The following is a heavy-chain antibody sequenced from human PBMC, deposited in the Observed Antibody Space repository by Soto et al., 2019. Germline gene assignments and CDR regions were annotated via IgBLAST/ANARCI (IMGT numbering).Heavy chain of an antibody. V-gene: IGHV3-23*01. CDR2: ISGSGGST. J-gene: IGHJ4*02. CDR3: AIGTGVQLWFGFDY. CDR1: GFTFSSYA. D-gene: IGHD5-18*01. Sequence: EVQLLESGGGLVQPGGSLRLSCAASGFTFSSYAMSWVRQAPGKGLEWVSAISGSGGSTYYADSVKGRFTISRDNSKNTLYLQMNRLRAEATAVYYCAIGTGVQLWFGFDYWGQGTLVTFSS.